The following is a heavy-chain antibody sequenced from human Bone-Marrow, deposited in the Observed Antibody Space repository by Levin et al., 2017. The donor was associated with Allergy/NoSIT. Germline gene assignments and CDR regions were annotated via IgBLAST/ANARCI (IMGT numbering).Heavy chain of an antibody. V-gene: IGHV4-30-4*01. CDR2: YYNSGDT. D-gene: IGHD4-17*01. Sequence: SETLSLTCTVSGDSITNTDYHWDWVRQSPGTGLEWIGYYYNSGDTDYNPSLKGRASISVDTSRNQFSLRLNSVTAADTAVYYCARNGPYYYGMDVWGQGTTVTVSS. CDR1: GDSITNTDYH. J-gene: IGHJ6*02. CDR3: ARNGPYYYGMDV.